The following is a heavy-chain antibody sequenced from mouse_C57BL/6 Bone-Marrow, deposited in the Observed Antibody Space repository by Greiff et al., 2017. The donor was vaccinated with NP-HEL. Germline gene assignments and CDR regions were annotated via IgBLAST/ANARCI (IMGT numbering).Heavy chain of an antibody. CDR3: ARGGYSNYDY. J-gene: IGHJ2*01. V-gene: IGHV1-69*01. D-gene: IGHD2-5*01. CDR2: IDPSDSYT. CDR1: GYTFTSYW. Sequence: VQLHQPGAELVMPGASVKLSCKASGYTFTSYWMHWVKQRPGQGLEWIGEIDPSDSYTNYNQKFKGKSTLTVDKSSSTAYMQLSSLTSEDSAVYYCARGGYSNYDYWGQGTTLTVSS.